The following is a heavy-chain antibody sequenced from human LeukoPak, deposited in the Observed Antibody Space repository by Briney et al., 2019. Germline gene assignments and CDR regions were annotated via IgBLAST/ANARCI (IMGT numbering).Heavy chain of an antibody. CDR2: ISSSGSTI. CDR1: GFTFSSYE. CDR3: ARDGWATRYYDILTGRPLDAFDI. V-gene: IGHV3-48*03. Sequence: GGSLRLSCAASGFTFSSYEMNWVRQAPGKGLEWVSYISSSGSTIYYADSVKGRFTISRDNAKNSLYLQMNSLRAEDTAVYYCARDGWATRYYDILTGRPLDAFDIWGQGTMVTVSS. J-gene: IGHJ3*02. D-gene: IGHD3-9*01.